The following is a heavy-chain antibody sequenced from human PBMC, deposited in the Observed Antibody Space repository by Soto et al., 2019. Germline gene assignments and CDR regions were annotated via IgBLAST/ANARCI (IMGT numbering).Heavy chain of an antibody. D-gene: IGHD2-15*01. V-gene: IGHV1-18*01. CDR2: ISAYNGNT. J-gene: IGHJ4*02. Sequence: ASVKVSCKASGYTFTSYGISWVRQAPGQGLEWMGWISAYNGNTNYAQKLQGRVTMTTDTSTSTAYMELRSLRSDDTAVYYCARVSGDREGYCSGGSCYFHGNDYWGQGTLVTVSS. CDR1: GYTFTSYG. CDR3: ARVSGDREGYCSGGSCYFHGNDY.